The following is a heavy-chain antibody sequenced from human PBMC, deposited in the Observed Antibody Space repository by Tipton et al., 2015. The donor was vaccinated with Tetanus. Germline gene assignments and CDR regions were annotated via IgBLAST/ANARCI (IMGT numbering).Heavy chain of an antibody. Sequence: TLSLTCTVSGVSMIDSYWNWIRQPAGKGLEWIGTMYNSGATYYNPSLKGRVTISGDTSKNLFSLTSVTASDTAVYYCARPEASGRARGFDIWGQGTKVTVSP. D-gene: IGHD3-10*01. CDR2: MYNSGAT. CDR3: ARPEASGRARGFDI. V-gene: IGHV4-59*04. J-gene: IGHJ3*02. CDR1: GVSMIDSY.